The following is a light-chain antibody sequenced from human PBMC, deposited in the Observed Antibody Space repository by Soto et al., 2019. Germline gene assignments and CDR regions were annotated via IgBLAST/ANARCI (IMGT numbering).Light chain of an antibody. V-gene: IGLV2-14*01. CDR2: DVG. CDR1: SSDVGGYNY. Sequence: QSALTQPASVSGSPGQSITISCTGTSSDVGGYNYVSWYQQHPGKAPKLMIYDVGNRPSGVSNRFSGSKSGNTASLTISGLQAEDEADYYCSSYTSSSPSVVFGGGTKLTVL. J-gene: IGLJ2*01. CDR3: SSYTSSSPSVV.